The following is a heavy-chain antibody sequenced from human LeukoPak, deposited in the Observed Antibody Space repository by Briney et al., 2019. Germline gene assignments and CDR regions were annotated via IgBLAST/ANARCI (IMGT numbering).Heavy chain of an antibody. J-gene: IGHJ4*02. V-gene: IGHV4-34*01. D-gene: IGHD6-13*01. CDR3: ARPYSSSWVFDY. CDR1: GGSFSGYY. CDR2: INHSGST. Sequence: SETLSLTCAVYGGSFSGYYWSWIRQPPGKGLEWIGEINHSGSTNYNPSLKSRVTTSVDTSKNQFSLKLSSVTAANTAVYYCARPYSSSWVFDYWGQGTLVTVSS.